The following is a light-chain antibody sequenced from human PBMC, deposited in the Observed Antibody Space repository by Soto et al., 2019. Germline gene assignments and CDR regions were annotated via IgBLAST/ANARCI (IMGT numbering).Light chain of an antibody. V-gene: IGKV1-39*01. CDR2: LAS. CDR3: QQRYTSPWIT. J-gene: IGKJ5*01. CDR1: QSISRY. Sequence: DIQMTQSPSSLSASVGDRVTITCRASQSISRYLNWYQQKPGKAPQLLICLASNLQSGVPSRFSGSGSGTDFTLTIRSLQPEDFATYYCQQRYTSPWITFGQGTRLEIK.